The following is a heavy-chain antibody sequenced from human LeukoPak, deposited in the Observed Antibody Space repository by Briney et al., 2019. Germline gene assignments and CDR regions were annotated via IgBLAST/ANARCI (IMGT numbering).Heavy chain of an antibody. V-gene: IGHV3-21*01. CDR3: ARDQGLIAAAAFDY. CDR1: GFTFSSYS. J-gene: IGHJ4*02. D-gene: IGHD6-13*01. CDR2: ISSSSSYI. Sequence: GGSLRLSCAASGFTFSSYSMNWVRQAPGKGLEWVPSISSSSSYIYYADSVKGRFTISRDNAKNSLYLQMNSLRAEDTAVYYCARDQGLIAAAAFDYWGQGTLVTVSS.